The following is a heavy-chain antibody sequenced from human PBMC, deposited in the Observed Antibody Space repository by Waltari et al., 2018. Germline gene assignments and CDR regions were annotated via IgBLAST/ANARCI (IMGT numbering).Heavy chain of an antibody. J-gene: IGHJ6*02. D-gene: IGHD3-10*01. V-gene: IGHV4-34*01. CDR2: INHSGST. Sequence: QVQLQQWGAGLLKPSETLSLTCAVYGGSFSGYYWSWIRQPPGKGLEWIGEINHSGSTNYNPSLKSRGTISVDTSKNQFALELSSVTAADTAVYYCAKDLYYYGSGSPNAPPYYYYYGMDVWGQGTTVTVSS. CDR3: AKDLYYYGSGSPNAPPYYYYYGMDV. CDR1: GGSFSGYY.